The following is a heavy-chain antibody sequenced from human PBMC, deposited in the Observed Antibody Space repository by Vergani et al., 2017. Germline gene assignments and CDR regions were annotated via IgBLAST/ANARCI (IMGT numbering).Heavy chain of an antibody. CDR3: VGLPRGPWSFAL. V-gene: IGHV3-7*01. CDR1: GYALNRHA. J-gene: IGHJ2*01. Sequence: VQLVESGGGVVQPGTSLRLSCVVSGYALNRHAMYWVRQAPGKGLEWVAHISPDGSATSYVDSVKGRFTISRDNTKNSLSLQMSGLRVEDTAVYYCVGLPRGPWSFALGGRGTWITVSS. CDR2: ISPDGSAT. D-gene: IGHD1-1*01.